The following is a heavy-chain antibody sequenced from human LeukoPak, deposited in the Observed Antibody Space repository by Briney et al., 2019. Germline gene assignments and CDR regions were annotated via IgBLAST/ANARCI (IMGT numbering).Heavy chain of an antibody. Sequence: SETLSLTCTVSGGSISSSYSYWGWIRQPPGKGLEWIGNIYYSGSTYYNPSLKSRVTISVDTSKNQFSLKLNSVTAADTAVYFCARDWVAPASRGINFWGQGILVTVSS. V-gene: IGHV4-39*07. D-gene: IGHD5-18*01. CDR1: GGSISSSYSY. J-gene: IGHJ4*02. CDR3: ARDWVAPASRGINF. CDR2: IYYSGST.